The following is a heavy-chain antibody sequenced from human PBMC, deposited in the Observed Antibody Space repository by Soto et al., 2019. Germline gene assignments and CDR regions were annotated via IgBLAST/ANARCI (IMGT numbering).Heavy chain of an antibody. D-gene: IGHD6-13*01. J-gene: IGHJ4*02. CDR3: VKDRIAAAGLFNYYFDY. CDR2: ISSNGGST. Sequence: GGSLRLSCAASGFTFSSYAMHWVRQAPGKGLEYVSAISSNGGSTYYADSVKGRFTISRDNSKNTLYLQMSSLRAEDTAVYYCVKDRIAAAGLFNYYFDYWGQGTLVTV. V-gene: IGHV3-64D*06. CDR1: GFTFSSYA.